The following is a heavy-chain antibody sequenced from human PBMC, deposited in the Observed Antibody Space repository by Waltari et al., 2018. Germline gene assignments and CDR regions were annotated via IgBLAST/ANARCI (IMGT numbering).Heavy chain of an antibody. CDR3: ARQINYGDYGAIDP. CDR2: ISDYDDNI. J-gene: IGHJ5*02. V-gene: IGHV1-18*04. Sequence: QVQLVQSGPEVKKPGASVKVSCKASGYTFTDYIITWVRQAPGQGLEWMGWISDYDDNINYAQKVQDRVTMTTDTSTATAYMELRSLRSDDTAVYYCARQINYGDYGAIDPWGQGTLVTVSS. D-gene: IGHD4-17*01. CDR1: GYTFTDYI.